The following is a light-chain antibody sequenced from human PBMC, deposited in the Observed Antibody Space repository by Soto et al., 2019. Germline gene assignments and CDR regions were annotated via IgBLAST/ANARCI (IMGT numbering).Light chain of an antibody. Sequence: EIVLTQSPGTLSLSPGERATLSCRASQSVSSSYLAWYQQKPGQAPRLLIYGASSRATGIPDRFSGSGSGTDFPLTIGRLELEDFAVYYCQQYDSSPLTFGGGTKVEIK. CDR3: QQYDSSPLT. CDR1: QSVSSSY. CDR2: GAS. V-gene: IGKV3-20*01. J-gene: IGKJ4*01.